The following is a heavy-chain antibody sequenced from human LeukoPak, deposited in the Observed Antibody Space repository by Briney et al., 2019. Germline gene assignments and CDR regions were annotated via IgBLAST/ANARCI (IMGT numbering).Heavy chain of an antibody. CDR3: ARGAVYSSGWYWFDP. Sequence: ASVKVSCKASGYTFTSYGISWVRQAPGQGLEWMGWMNPNSGNTGYAQKFQGRVTITRNTSISTAYMELSSLRSEDTAVYYCARGAVYSSGWYWFDPWGQGTLVTVSS. D-gene: IGHD6-19*01. J-gene: IGHJ5*02. V-gene: IGHV1-8*03. CDR2: MNPNSGNT. CDR1: GYTFTSYG.